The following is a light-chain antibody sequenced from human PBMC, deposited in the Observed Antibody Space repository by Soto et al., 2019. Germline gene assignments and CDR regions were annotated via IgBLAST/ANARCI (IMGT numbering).Light chain of an antibody. CDR1: QTISSY. CDR2: VAS. J-gene: IGKJ5*01. CDR3: QQSYSTPIT. V-gene: IGKV1-39*01. Sequence: DIQMTQSPSSLSASVGDTISITCRASQTISSYLNWYQQTPGKAPKLLIYVASSLQGGVPSRFSGSGSGTDFTLTIGSLQPDDFETYYCQQSYSTPITFGQGTRLEIK.